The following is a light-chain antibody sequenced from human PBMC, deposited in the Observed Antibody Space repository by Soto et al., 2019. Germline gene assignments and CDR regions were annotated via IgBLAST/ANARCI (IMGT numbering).Light chain of an antibody. CDR3: SSYTGSSTSNYV. Sequence: QSALTQPASVSGSPGQSITISCTGTSYKFVSWYQQHPGKAPKLMIYEVSNRPSGVSNRFSGSKSGNTASLTISGLQAEDEADYYCSSYTGSSTSNYVFETGTKVTVL. V-gene: IGLV2-14*01. CDR1: SYKF. J-gene: IGLJ1*01. CDR2: EVS.